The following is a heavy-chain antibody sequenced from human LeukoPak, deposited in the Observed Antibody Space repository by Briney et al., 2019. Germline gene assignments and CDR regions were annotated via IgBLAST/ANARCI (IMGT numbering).Heavy chain of an antibody. CDR3: AREGYSYGLGPYGMDV. D-gene: IGHD5-18*01. Sequence: GGSLRLSCAASGFIFSSYSMNWVRQAPGKGLEWVSSISSSSSYIYYADSVKGRFTISRDNAKNSLYLQMNSLRAEDTAVYYCAREGYSYGLGPYGMDVWGKGTTVTVSS. CDR2: ISSSSSYI. V-gene: IGHV3-21*01. J-gene: IGHJ6*04. CDR1: GFIFSSYS.